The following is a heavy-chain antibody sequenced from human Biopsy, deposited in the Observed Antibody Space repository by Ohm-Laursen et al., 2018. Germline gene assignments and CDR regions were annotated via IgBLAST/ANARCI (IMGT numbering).Heavy chain of an antibody. V-gene: IGHV1-69*06. Sequence: SVKVSCKAPGGTFSNYGVNWVRQAPGQGLEWLGGNIPILGTGNYAQKFQDRVTVAADTSTSTATVELRSLRSDDTAVYYCATKLTGYFHHWGQGTLVIVSS. CDR1: GGTFSNYG. CDR2: NIPILGTG. J-gene: IGHJ1*01. D-gene: IGHD3-9*01. CDR3: ATKLTGYFHH.